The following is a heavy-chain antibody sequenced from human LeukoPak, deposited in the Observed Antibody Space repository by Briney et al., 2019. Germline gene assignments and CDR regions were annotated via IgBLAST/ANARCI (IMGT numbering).Heavy chain of an antibody. CDR3: ARDSRGGWSGYFDL. CDR1: GFIFRNYG. CDR2: IWHDGSAE. Sequence: GGSLGLSCAASGFIFRNYGMYWVRQAPGKGLEWVAVIWHDGSAEFYADSVKGRFSISRDDSKNTVYLQMNSLRVEDTALYYCARDSRGGWSGYFDLWGQGIVVTVSS. J-gene: IGHJ4*02. D-gene: IGHD6-19*01. V-gene: IGHV3-33*07.